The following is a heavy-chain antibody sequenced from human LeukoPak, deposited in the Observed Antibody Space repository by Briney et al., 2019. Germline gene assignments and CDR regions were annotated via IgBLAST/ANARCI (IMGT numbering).Heavy chain of an antibody. D-gene: IGHD1-26*01. CDR2: INPSGGST. CDR3: AAGTRYSGSYFVC. Sequence: ASVEVSFKASGYIFTSYYMHWVRQPPGQGLEWMGIINPSGGSTSYAQMFQGRVTMTRDTSTSTVYMELSSLRSEDTAVYYCAAGTRYSGSYFVCCGQGTLVTVSS. V-gene: IGHV1-46*01. CDR1: GYIFTSYY. J-gene: IGHJ4*02.